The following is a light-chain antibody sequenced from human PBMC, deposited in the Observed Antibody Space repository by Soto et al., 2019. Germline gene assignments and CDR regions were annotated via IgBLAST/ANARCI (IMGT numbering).Light chain of an antibody. J-gene: IGLJ1*01. Sequence: HSVLTQPASVSGSPGQSSAISCTRTSSDVGYYNYVSWYQQHPGKAPNVMIYDVNNRPSGVPDRFSGSKSGNTASLTISGLQAEDEADYYCSSYTSSSTYVFGTGTKVTVL. CDR1: SSDVGYYNY. CDR3: SSYTSSSTYV. CDR2: DVN. V-gene: IGLV2-14*01.